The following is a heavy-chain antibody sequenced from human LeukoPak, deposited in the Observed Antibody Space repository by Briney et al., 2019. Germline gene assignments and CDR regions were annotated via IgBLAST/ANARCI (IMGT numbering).Heavy chain of an antibody. J-gene: IGHJ6*04. CDR2: IIPIFDTA. V-gene: IGHV1-69*01. CDR1: GGTFSSYA. Sequence: SVKVSCKASGGTFSSYAISWVRQAPGQGLEWMGGIIPIFDTANYAQKFQGRVTITADESTSTAYMELSSLRSEDTAVYYCARNAVPDRPFSGMDVWGKGTTVTVSS. CDR3: ARNAVPDRPFSGMDV. D-gene: IGHD2-2*01.